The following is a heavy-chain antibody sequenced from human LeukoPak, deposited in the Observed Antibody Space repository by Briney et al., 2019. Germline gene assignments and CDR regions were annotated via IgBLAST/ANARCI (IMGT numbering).Heavy chain of an antibody. CDR1: GGSFSGYY. CDR3: ARVDIRTAFFDY. J-gene: IGHJ4*02. V-gene: IGHV4-34*01. CDR2: INHSGST. Sequence: SETLSLTCAVYGGSFSGYYWSWIRQPPGKGLEWIGEINHSGSTGYNPSLKSRVTMSLDTSKNQFSLNLSSVTAADTAVYYCARVDIRTAFFDYWGQGTLVTVSS. D-gene: IGHD5-12*01.